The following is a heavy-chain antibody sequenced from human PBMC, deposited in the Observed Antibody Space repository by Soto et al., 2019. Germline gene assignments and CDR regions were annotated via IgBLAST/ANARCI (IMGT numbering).Heavy chain of an antibody. CDR2: ISSSGSTT. CDR3: ARHEAGPGGWSDP. J-gene: IGHJ5*02. CDR1: GFTFSSYE. V-gene: IGHV3-48*03. D-gene: IGHD6-13*01. Sequence: PGGSLSLSCEVSGFTFSSYEMSWVRQAPGKGLECIAYISSSGSTTDHADSVKGRFTVSRDNAKNSLYLEMNSLRVEDSGIYYCARHEAGPGGWSDPWGRGTLVTVSS.